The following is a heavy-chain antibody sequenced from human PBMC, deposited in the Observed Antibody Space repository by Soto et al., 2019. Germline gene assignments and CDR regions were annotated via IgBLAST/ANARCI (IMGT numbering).Heavy chain of an antibody. CDR1: GFTFSSYE. J-gene: IGHJ4*02. V-gene: IGHV3-48*03. CDR3: ARGDASGY. CDR2: IDISGSAI. Sequence: EVQLVESGGGFVQPGGSLRLSCVASGFTFSSYEMNWVRQAPGKGLQWVSYIDISGSAIYYADSVKGRFTISRDNAKNSLYLQMNSLRAEDTALYYCARGDASGYWGQGTLVTVYS. D-gene: IGHD2-2*01.